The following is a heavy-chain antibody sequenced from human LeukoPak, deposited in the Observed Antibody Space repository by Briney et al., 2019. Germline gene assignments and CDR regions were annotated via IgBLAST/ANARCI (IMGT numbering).Heavy chain of an antibody. CDR1: GFTFRSYW. Sequence: GGSLRLSCAPSGFTFRSYWMHWVRQAPGKGLVWVSRINSDGSSTSYADSVKGRFTISRDNAKNTLYLQMNSLRAEDTAEYHCARDRGGSAFDILGQGTMVTVSS. V-gene: IGHV3-74*01. CDR2: INSDGSST. D-gene: IGHD3-10*01. CDR3: ARDRGGSAFDI. J-gene: IGHJ3*02.